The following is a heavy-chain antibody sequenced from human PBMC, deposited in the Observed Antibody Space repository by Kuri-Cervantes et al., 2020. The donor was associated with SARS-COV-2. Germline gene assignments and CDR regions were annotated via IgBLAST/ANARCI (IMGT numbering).Heavy chain of an antibody. V-gene: IGHV3-48*03. Sequence: SLRLSCAASGFTLSSYEMNWVRQAPGKGLEWVSYISSSGSTIYYAVSVKGRFTISRDTSENTVFLQMTSLRAEDTAVYYCARSFPANSWWFDSWGPGTRVTVSS. CDR2: ISSSGSTI. J-gene: IGHJ5*01. D-gene: IGHD2-21*01. CDR3: ARSFPANSWWFDS. CDR1: GFTLSSYE.